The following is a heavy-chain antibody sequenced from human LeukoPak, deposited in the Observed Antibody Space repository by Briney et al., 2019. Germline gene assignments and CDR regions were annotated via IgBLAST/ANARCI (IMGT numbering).Heavy chain of an antibody. CDR1: GFSLRNSGMC. CDR2: IDWDDDK. J-gene: IGHJ6*02. CDR3: ARSYYHSGMDV. V-gene: IGHV2-70*11. Sequence: SGPALVKPTQTLTLTCTFSGFSLRNSGMCVSWIRQPPGKALEWLARIDWDDDKHYSTSLKTRLNISKDTSKNQVVLTMTNMDPVDTATYFCARSYYHSGMDVWGQGTTVTVSS.